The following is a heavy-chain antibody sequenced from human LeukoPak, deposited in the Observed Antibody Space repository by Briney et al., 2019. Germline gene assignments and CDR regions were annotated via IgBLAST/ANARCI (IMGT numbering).Heavy chain of an antibody. CDR3: AKFLPTHIVVANYYFDY. J-gene: IGHJ4*02. D-gene: IGHD2-21*01. Sequence: QRGGSLRLSCAASGFTFSSYAMSWVRQAPGKWLEWVSAISGSGGSTYYADSVKGRFTISRDNSKNALYLQMNSLRAEDTAVYYCAKFLPTHIVVANYYFDYWGQGTLVTVSS. CDR1: GFTFSSYA. CDR2: ISGSGGST. V-gene: IGHV3-23*01.